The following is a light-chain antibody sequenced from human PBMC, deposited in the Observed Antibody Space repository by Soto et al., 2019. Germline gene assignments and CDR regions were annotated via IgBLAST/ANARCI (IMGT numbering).Light chain of an antibody. CDR1: QSVSSN. CDR2: GAS. CDR3: QQYNNWPPWT. J-gene: IGKJ1*01. Sequence: EIVMTQSPATLSVSPGERATLSCRASQSVSSNLAWYQQKPGQAPRLLIYGASTRATGIPARFSGSGSGTDCTPTISSLQSEDFEVYYCQQYNNWPPWTFGQGTKVQIK. V-gene: IGKV3-15*01.